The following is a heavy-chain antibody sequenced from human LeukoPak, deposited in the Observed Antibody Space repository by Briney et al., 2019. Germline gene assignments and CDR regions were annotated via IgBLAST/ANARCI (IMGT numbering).Heavy chain of an antibody. V-gene: IGHV3-53*01. D-gene: IGHD4-17*01. CDR2: IYSGGST. Sequence: GGSLRLSCAASGLTLSSNYVSWVRQAPGKGLEWVSVIYSGGSTYYADSVKGRFTISRDNSKNTLYLQMNSLRAEDTAVYYCARDADGDYVVYWGQGTLVTVSS. J-gene: IGHJ4*02. CDR1: GLTLSSNY. CDR3: ARDADGDYVVY.